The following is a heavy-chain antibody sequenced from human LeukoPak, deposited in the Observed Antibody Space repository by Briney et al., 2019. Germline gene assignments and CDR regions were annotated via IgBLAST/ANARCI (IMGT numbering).Heavy chain of an antibody. Sequence: GGSLRLSCSASGFTFSSYEMNWVRQAPGKGLEGVSYISSSGSTIYYADSVKGRFTSSRDNAKNSLDLQMNSLRAEDTAVYYCAELGITMIGGVWGKGTTVTISS. CDR2: ISSSGSTI. D-gene: IGHD3-10*02. J-gene: IGHJ6*04. V-gene: IGHV3-48*03. CDR3: AELGITMIGGV. CDR1: GFTFSSYE.